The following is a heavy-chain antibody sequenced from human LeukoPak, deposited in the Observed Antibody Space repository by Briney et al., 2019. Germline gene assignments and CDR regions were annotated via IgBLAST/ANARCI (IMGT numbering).Heavy chain of an antibody. J-gene: IGHJ5*02. CDR1: GFTFSSYG. CDR3: AKSRLTTGFDP. D-gene: IGHD4-11*01. V-gene: IGHV3-30*18. CDR2: ISYDGTNK. Sequence: PRGSLRLSCAASGFTFSSYGMHWVRQAPGKGLEWVAVISYDGTNKYYADSVKGRFTISRDNSKNTLYLQMNSLRAEDTAVYYCAKSRLTTGFDPWGQGTLVTVSS.